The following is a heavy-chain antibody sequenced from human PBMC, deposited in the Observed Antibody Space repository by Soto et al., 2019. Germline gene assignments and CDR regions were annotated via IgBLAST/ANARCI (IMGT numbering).Heavy chain of an antibody. CDR1: GFSPIKEKMG. D-gene: IGHD2-8*01. V-gene: IGHV2-26*01. Sequence: RVKKTVALTIAWTSAGFSPIKEKMGVSWIRQPPGKALEWRAHIFSNDENTYSTSLKSRLTISKDTSKSQVVLTMTNLGPVDTAPYYCARVVLLVYADYYYYGMDVWGQGTTVTVSS. CDR2: IFSNDEN. CDR3: ARVVLLVYADYYYYGMDV. J-gene: IGHJ6*02.